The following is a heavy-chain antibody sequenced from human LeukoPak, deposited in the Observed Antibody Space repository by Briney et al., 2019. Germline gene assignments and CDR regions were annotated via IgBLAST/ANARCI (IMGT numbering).Heavy chain of an antibody. Sequence: ASVKVSCKASGYTFTSYGISWVRQAPGQGLEWMGWISAYNGNTNYAQKLQDRVTMTTDTSTSTAYMELRSLRSDDTAVYYCAKTNVYYYASSDYYPYFDYWAQGTLVTVSS. D-gene: IGHD3-22*01. J-gene: IGHJ4*02. CDR1: GYTFTSYG. V-gene: IGHV1-18*01. CDR2: ISAYNGNT. CDR3: AKTNVYYYASSDYYPYFDY.